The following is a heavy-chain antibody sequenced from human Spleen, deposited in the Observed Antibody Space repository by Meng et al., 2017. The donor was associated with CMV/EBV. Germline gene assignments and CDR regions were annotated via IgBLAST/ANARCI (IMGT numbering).Heavy chain of an antibody. CDR1: GFTLSSYS. D-gene: IGHD4-11*01. V-gene: IGHV3-30-3*01. Sequence: GESLKISCEASGFTLSSYSVHWVRQAPGKRLEWVAVMSYDGSNKGYADSVMGRFTISRDNSKNTLFLQMNSLSGEDTAIYYCARADRTTVSNHFDDWGQGTLVTVSS. CDR2: MSYDGSNK. J-gene: IGHJ4*02. CDR3: ARADRTTVSNHFDD.